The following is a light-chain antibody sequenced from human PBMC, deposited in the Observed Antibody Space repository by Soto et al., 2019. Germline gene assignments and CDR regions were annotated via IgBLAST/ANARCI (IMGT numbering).Light chain of an antibody. CDR1: QSLSSY. Sequence: EIVLTQSPATLSLSPGERATLSCRASQSLSSYLAWYQQKPGQAPRLLIYDASNRATGIPARFSGSGSGTDFTLTISSLEPEDFAVYYCQQHSNWPWTFGQGTKVEIK. J-gene: IGKJ1*01. CDR2: DAS. V-gene: IGKV3-11*01. CDR3: QQHSNWPWT.